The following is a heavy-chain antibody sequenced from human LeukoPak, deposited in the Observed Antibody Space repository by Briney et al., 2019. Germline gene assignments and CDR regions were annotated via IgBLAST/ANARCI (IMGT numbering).Heavy chain of an antibody. J-gene: IGHJ4*02. V-gene: IGHV3-23*01. CDR1: GFTVSSNY. Sequence: GGSLRLSCAASGFTVSSNYMSWVRQAPGKGLEWVSGISNSGGSTYYADSVRGRFTISRDNSKNTLYLQMNSLRAEDTAVYYCAKVGLRLGGDYWGQGTLVTVSS. D-gene: IGHD4-17*01. CDR2: ISNSGGST. CDR3: AKVGLRLGGDY.